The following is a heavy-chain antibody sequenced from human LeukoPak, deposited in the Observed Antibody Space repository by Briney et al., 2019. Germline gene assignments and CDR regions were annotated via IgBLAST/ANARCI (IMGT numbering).Heavy chain of an antibody. CDR2: IYTSGST. J-gene: IGHJ4*02. CDR3: AREGRGHTDGYYY. CDR1: GGSISSHY. Sequence: PSETLSLTCTVSGGSISSHYWSWIRQPAGKGLEWIGRIYTSGSTNYNSSLKSRVTMSVDTSKNQFSLKLSSVTAADTAVYYCAREGRGHTDGYYYWGEGTLVTVPT. D-gene: IGHD5-18*01. V-gene: IGHV4-4*07.